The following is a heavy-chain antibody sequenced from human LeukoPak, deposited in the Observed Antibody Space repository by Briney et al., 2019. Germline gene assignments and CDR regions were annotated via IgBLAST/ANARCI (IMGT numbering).Heavy chain of an antibody. D-gene: IGHD3-22*01. J-gene: IGHJ4*02. Sequence: SETLSLTCTVSGGSISSSSYYWGWIRQPPGKGLEWIGSIYYSGSTYNNPSLKSRVTISVDTSKNQFSLKLSSVTAADTAVYYCARQSGYYRYYFDYWGQGTLITVSS. V-gene: IGHV4-39*01. CDR2: IYYSGST. CDR1: GGSISSSSYY. CDR3: ARQSGYYRYYFDY.